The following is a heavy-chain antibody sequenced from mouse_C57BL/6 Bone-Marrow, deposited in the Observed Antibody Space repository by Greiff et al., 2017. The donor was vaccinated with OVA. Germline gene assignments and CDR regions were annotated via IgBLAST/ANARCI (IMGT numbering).Heavy chain of an antibody. CDR3: TSYYYGSSQGFAY. D-gene: IGHD1-1*01. Sequence: EVKLKQSGAELVRPGASVKLSCTASGFNIKDDYMHWVKQRPEQGLEWIGWIDPENGDTEYASKFQGKATITADTSSNTAYLQLSSLTSEDTAVYYCTSYYYGSSQGFAYWGQGTLVTVSA. V-gene: IGHV14-4*01. CDR1: GFNIKDDY. J-gene: IGHJ3*01. CDR2: IDPENGDT.